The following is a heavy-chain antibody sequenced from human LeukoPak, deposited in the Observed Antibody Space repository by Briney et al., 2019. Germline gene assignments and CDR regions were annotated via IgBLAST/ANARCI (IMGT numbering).Heavy chain of an antibody. V-gene: IGHV1-8*03. CDR2: MNPNSGNT. Sequence: GASVKVSCKASGYTFTSYDINWVRQATGQGLEWMGWMNPNSGNTGYAQKFQGRVTITRNTSISTAYMELSSLRSEDTAVYYCARGMGVSGSYYPQGYYMDVWGKGTTVTVSS. CDR3: ARGMGVSGSYYPQGYYMDV. CDR1: GYTFTSYD. D-gene: IGHD3-10*01. J-gene: IGHJ6*03.